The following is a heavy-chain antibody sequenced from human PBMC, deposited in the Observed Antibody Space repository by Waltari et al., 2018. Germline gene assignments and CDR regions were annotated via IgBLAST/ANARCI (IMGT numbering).Heavy chain of an antibody. CDR1: GFTFSSHW. CDR3: SRDLQHGDFGRGRDY. J-gene: IGHJ4*02. CDR2: SKGDGSST. D-gene: IGHD4-17*01. V-gene: IGHV3-74*01. Sequence: EVQLEESGGGLVQPGGSLRLSCAASGFTFSSHWIHWVRQAPGKGLGWVSSSKGDGSSTRYADSVKGRFTIARDNAKNTLYLQMNSLRAEDTAVYYCSRDLQHGDFGRGRDYWGQGTLVTVAS.